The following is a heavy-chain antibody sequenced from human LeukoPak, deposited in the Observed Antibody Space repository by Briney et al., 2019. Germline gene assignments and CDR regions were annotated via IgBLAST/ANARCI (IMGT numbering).Heavy chain of an antibody. J-gene: IGHJ4*02. Sequence: SETLSLTCAVYGGSFSGYYWSWIRQPPGKGLEWIGEINHSGSTNYNPSLKSRVTISVDTFKNQFSLKLSSVTAADTAVYYCARDHGRWLQLRFPYYFDYWGQGTLVTVSS. CDR1: GGSFSGYY. D-gene: IGHD5-24*01. V-gene: IGHV4-34*01. CDR3: ARDHGRWLQLRFPYYFDY. CDR2: INHSGST.